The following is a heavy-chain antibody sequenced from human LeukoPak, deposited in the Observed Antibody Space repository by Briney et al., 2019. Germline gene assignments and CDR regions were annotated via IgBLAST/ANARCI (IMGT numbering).Heavy chain of an antibody. CDR1: GGTFSSYA. D-gene: IGHD6-19*01. J-gene: IGHJ4*02. CDR3: AKVVRWLDPDFDY. CDR2: IIPIFGTA. V-gene: IGHV1-69*13. Sequence: SVKVSCKASGGTFSSYAISWVRQAPGQGLEWMGGIIPIFGTANYAQKFQGRVTITADESTSTAYMELSSLRPEDTAVYYCAKVVRWLDPDFDYWGQGTLVTVSS.